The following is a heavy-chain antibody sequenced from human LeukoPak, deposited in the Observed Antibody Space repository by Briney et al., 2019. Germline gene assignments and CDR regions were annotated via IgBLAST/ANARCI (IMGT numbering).Heavy chain of an antibody. CDR3: ARGLLWLF. CDR2: ISDDGAYI. CDR1: GFTFKDYA. J-gene: IGHJ4*02. V-gene: IGHV3-21*06. D-gene: IGHD3-10*01. Sequence: PGGSLRLSCAASGFTFKDYALNWVRQTPGKGLEWLSSISDDGAYIYYADSVKGRFTISRDNAKNSVYLQMNSLRVEDTAVYYCARGLLWLFGGQGTLVTVSS.